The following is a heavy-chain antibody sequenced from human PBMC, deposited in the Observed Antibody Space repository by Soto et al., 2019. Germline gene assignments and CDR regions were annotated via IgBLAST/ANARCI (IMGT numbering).Heavy chain of an antibody. CDR1: GFSFSSYG. D-gene: IGHD5-12*01. CDR3: ARVFGLRDAFDI. V-gene: IGHV3-33*01. CDR2: IWYDGSNK. Sequence: GGSLRLSCAASGFSFSSYGMHWVRQAPGKGLEWVAVIWYDGSNKYYADSVKGRFTTSRDNSKNTLYLQMNSLRAEDTAVYYCARVFGLRDAFDIWGQGTMVTVSS. J-gene: IGHJ3*02.